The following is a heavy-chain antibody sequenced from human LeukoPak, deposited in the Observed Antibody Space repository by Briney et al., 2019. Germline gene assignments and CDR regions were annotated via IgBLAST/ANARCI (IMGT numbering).Heavy chain of an antibody. CDR3: ATAPPAVVVPAAILNYYYYYMDV. J-gene: IGHJ6*03. Sequence: ASVKVSCKVSGYTLTELSMHWVRQAPGKGLEWMGGFDPEDGETIYAQKFQGRVTMTEDTSTDTAYMELSSLRSEDTAVYYCATAPPAVVVPAAILNYYYYYMDVLGKGTTVTVSS. CDR1: GYTLTELS. V-gene: IGHV1-24*01. D-gene: IGHD2-2*01. CDR2: FDPEDGET.